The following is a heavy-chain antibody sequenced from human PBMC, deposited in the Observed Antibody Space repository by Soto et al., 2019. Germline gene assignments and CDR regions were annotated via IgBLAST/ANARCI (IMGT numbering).Heavy chain of an antibody. D-gene: IGHD2-2*01. CDR2: IIPILGIA. V-gene: IGHV1-69*02. CDR1: GGTFSSYT. CDR3: ARAVGVVVPAAGSNWFDP. J-gene: IGHJ5*02. Sequence: ASVKVSWKASGGTFSSYTISWVRQAPGQRLEWMGRIIPILGIANYAQKFQGRVTITADKSPSTAYMELSSLRSEDTAVYYCARAVGVVVPAAGSNWFDPWGQGTLVTVSS.